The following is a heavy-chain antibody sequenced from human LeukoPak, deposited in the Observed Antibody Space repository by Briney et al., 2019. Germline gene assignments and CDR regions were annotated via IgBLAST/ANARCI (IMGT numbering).Heavy chain of an antibody. CDR1: GFTFSRYA. CDR3: AKGSTAAGTPFDS. Sequence: PGGSLRLSCAASGFTFSRYAMSWVRQAPGKGLEWVSGISGSSDSTYYADSVKGQFTISRDNSKNTLYLEMNRLRAEDTAVYNCAKGSTAAGTPFDSWGQGTLVTVSS. V-gene: IGHV3-23*01. CDR2: ISGSSDST. J-gene: IGHJ4*02. D-gene: IGHD1-14*01.